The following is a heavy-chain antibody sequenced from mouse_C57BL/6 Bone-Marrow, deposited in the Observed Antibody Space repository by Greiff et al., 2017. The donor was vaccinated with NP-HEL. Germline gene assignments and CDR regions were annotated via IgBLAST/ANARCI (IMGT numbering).Heavy chain of an antibody. D-gene: IGHD1-1*01. CDR1: GYTFTDYY. CDR3: ARVGATTVEGYFDV. J-gene: IGHJ1*03. V-gene: IGHV1-26*01. CDR2: INPNNGGT. Sequence: EVQLQQSGPELVKPGASVKISCKASGYTFTDYYMNWVKQSHGKSLEWIGDINPNNGGTSYNQKFKGKATLTVDKSSSTAYMELRSLTSEDSAVYYWARVGATTVEGYFDVWGTGTTVTVSS.